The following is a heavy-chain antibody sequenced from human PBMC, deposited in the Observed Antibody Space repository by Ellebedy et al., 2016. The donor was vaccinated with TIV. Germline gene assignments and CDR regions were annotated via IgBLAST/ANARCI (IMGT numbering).Heavy chain of an antibody. CDR1: GFTFSTYS. Sequence: GESLKISCTASGFTFSTYSIHWVRQAPGKGLEWVTFVSNDETRRYYAESVKGRFIVSRDNSKNTVYLQMNSLNLDDTAVYYCARGGKNYFLDALDIWGPGTVVTVSS. V-gene: IGHV3-30-3*01. J-gene: IGHJ3*02. CDR2: VSNDETRR. CDR3: ARGGKNYFLDALDI. D-gene: IGHD2/OR15-2a*01.